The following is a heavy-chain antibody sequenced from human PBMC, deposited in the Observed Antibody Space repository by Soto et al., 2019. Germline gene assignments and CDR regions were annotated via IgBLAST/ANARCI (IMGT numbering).Heavy chain of an antibody. Sequence: QVQLVQSGAEVKKPGASVKVSCKVSGYTLTDLSMQWVRQAPGKGREWMGGFDSEDGETIYAQKFQGRVTMTEDTATDKAYMELSSLRSEDTAVYYCATHRSGPFFKWLPEGSLGYWGQGTLVTVSS. CDR2: FDSEDGET. J-gene: IGHJ4*02. D-gene: IGHD3-3*02. CDR1: GYTLTDLS. CDR3: ATHRSGPFFKWLPEGSLGY. V-gene: IGHV1-24*01.